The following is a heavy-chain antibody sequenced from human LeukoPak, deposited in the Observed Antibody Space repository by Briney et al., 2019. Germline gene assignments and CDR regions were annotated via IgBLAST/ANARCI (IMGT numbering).Heavy chain of an antibody. Sequence: GASVKVSCKASGYTFTSYGISWVRQAPGQGLEWMGWISAYNGNTNYAQKLQGRVTMTTDTSTSTAYMELRSLRSDDTAVYYCARGLYDFWSGYSPDVGYFDYWGQGTLVTVSS. CDR2: ISAYNGNT. V-gene: IGHV1-18*01. CDR1: GYTFTSYG. J-gene: IGHJ4*02. D-gene: IGHD3-3*01. CDR3: ARGLYDFWSGYSPDVGYFDY.